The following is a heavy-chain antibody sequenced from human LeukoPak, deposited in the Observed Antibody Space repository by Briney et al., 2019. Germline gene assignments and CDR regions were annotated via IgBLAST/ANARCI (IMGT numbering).Heavy chain of an antibody. J-gene: IGHJ5*02. D-gene: IGHD3-16*01. CDR2: IHYNGNT. CDR1: GGSISSGGYY. Sequence: PSQTLSLTCTVSGGSISSGGYYWTWIRQHPGKGLEWIGYIHYNGNTYYNPSLKRRVIISVDTSKDQFSLRLSSVTAADTAVFYCAKGAVGGANWFGPWGQGTLVTVSS. V-gene: IGHV4-31*03. CDR3: AKGAVGGANWFGP.